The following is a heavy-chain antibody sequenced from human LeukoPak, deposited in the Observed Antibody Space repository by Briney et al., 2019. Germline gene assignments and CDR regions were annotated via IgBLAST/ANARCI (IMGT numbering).Heavy chain of an antibody. D-gene: IGHD2-2*01. V-gene: IGHV3-23*01. CDR1: GFTFSSYA. CDR2: ISGSGGST. Sequence: GGSLRLSCAASGFTFSSYAMSWVRQAPGKGLEWVSAISGSGGSTYYADSVKGRFTISRDNSKNTLYLQMNSLRAEDTAVYYCAKDHRSSTREQGSFDYWGQGTLVTVSS. CDR3: AKDHRSSTREQGSFDY. J-gene: IGHJ4*02.